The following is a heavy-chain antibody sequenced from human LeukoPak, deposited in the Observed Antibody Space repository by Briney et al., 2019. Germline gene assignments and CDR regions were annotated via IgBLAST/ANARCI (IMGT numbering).Heavy chain of an antibody. D-gene: IGHD5-18*01. CDR2: IYYSGST. CDR3: ASLVDTAMSY. Sequence: ASETLSLTCTVSGGSISSYYWSWIRQPPGKGLEWIGYIYYSGSTNYNPSLKSRVTISVDTSKNQFSLKLSSVTAADTAVYYCASLVDTAMSYWGQGTLVTVSS. J-gene: IGHJ4*02. CDR1: GGSISSYY. V-gene: IGHV4-59*08.